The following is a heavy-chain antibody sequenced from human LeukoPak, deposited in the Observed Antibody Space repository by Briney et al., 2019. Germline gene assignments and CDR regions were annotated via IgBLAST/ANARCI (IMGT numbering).Heavy chain of an antibody. CDR3: ARDLRSQVRGVITSYYKPFDY. D-gene: IGHD3-10*01. V-gene: IGHV3-30-3*01. CDR1: GFTFSSYA. Sequence: PGRSLRLSCAASGFTFSSYAMHWVRQAPGKGLEWVAVISYDGSNKYYADSVKGRFTISRDNSKNTLYLQMNSLRAEDTAVYYCARDLRSQVRGVITSYYKPFDYWGQGTLVTVSS. CDR2: ISYDGSNK. J-gene: IGHJ4*02.